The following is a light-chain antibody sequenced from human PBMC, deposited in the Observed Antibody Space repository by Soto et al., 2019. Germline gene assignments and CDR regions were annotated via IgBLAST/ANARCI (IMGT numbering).Light chain of an antibody. CDR2: EVT. V-gene: IGLV2-14*01. CDR3: SSYTSSSTWV. J-gene: IGLJ3*02. CDR1: SSDVGAYNY. Sequence: QAALTPPASVSGSPGQSITISCAATSSDVGAYNYVSWFQQHPDKAPKLLIYEVTNRPSGVSNRFSGSKSGNTASLTISGLQAEDEADYYCSSYTSSSTWVFGGGTTLTVL.